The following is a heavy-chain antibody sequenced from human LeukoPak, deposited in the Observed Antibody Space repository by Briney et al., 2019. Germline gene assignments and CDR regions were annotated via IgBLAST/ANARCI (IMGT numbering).Heavy chain of an antibody. CDR2: ISYDGSNK. CDR1: GFTFSSYV. V-gene: IGHV3-30-3*01. J-gene: IGHJ6*03. CDR3: ARNRGYYYYYMDV. Sequence: GRSLRLSCAASGFTFSSYVMHWVRQAPGKGLEWVAAISYDGSNKYYADSVKGRFTISRDNSKNTLYLQMNSLRAEDTAVYYCARNRGYYYYYMDVWAKGTTVTVSS.